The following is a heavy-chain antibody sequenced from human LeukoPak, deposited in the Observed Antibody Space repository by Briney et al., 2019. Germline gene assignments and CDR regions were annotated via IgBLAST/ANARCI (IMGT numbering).Heavy chain of an antibody. CDR3: ARDYTKGEDYYGMDV. J-gene: IGHJ6*02. CDR1: GFTFSDYY. D-gene: IGHD1-26*01. Sequence: PGGSLRLSCAASGFTFSDYYMSWIRQAPGKGLEWVSYISSSGSTIYYADSVKGRFTISRDNAKNSLYLQMNSLRAEDAAVYYCARDYTKGEDYYGMDVWGQGTTVTVSS. V-gene: IGHV3-11*01. CDR2: ISSSGSTI.